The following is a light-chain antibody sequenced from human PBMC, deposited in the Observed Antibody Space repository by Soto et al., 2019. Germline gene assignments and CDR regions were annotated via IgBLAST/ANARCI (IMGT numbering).Light chain of an antibody. CDR1: QSISRY. V-gene: IGKV1-39*01. CDR2: AAS. J-gene: IGKJ2*01. Sequence: IQMTQSPSSLSASVGDRVTITCRASQSISRYVNWYQEKPGKAPKLLIYAASSLQSGVPSRFSGSGSGTDFTLTISSLQPEDFATYYCQQSYSTPYTFGQGTKLVIK. CDR3: QQSYSTPYT.